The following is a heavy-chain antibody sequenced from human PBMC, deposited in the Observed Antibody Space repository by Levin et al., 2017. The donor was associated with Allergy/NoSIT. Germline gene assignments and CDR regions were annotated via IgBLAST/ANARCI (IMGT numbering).Heavy chain of an antibody. J-gene: IGHJ4*02. CDR2: ISASGGST. Sequence: GESLKISCAASGFTFNSYDMSWVRQAPGKGLEWVSGISASGGSTYYADSVKGRFTISRDNSKNTLYLQMNSLRAEDTAVYYCAKDYGSGWYYFDYWGQGTLVTVSS. D-gene: IGHD6-19*01. V-gene: IGHV3-23*01. CDR3: AKDYGSGWYYFDY. CDR1: GFTFNSYD.